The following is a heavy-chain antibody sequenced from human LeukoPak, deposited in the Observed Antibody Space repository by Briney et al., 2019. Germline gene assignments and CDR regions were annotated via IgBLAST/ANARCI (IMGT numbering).Heavy chain of an antibody. J-gene: IGHJ4*02. Sequence: QPGGSLRLSCAASGFSFGSYGMHWVRQAPGKGLEWVALIRYDGANKYYADSVKGRFTISRDNSKNTVYLQMNSLRAEDTAVYYCAKDLDSLHYWGQGTLVTVSS. CDR3: AKDLDSLHY. V-gene: IGHV3-30*02. D-gene: IGHD3-16*01. CDR1: GFSFGSYG. CDR2: IRYDGANK.